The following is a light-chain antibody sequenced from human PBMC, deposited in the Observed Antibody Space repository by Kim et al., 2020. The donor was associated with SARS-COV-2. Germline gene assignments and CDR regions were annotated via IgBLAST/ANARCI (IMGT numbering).Light chain of an antibody. CDR3: QQYNNWPSHT. Sequence: EIVMTQSPATLSVSPGERATLSCRASQTVSSNLAWYQQKPGQAPRLLIYGASTRAIGIPDRFSGSGSGTEFTLTISSLQSEDFAVYYCQQYNNWPSHTFGPGTKLEI. CDR1: QTVSSN. J-gene: IGKJ2*01. CDR2: GAS. V-gene: IGKV3-15*01.